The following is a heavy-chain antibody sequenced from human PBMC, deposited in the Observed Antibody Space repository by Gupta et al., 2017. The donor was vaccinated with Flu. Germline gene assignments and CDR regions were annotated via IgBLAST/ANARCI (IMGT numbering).Heavy chain of an antibody. CDR3: ARDAYYDFWSGTSYYYYGMDV. Sequence: EVQLVESGGGLVKPGGSLRLSCAASGFTFSSYSMNWVRQAPGKGLEWVSSISSSSSYIYYADSVKGRFTISRDNAKNSLYLQMNSLRAEDTAVYYCARDAYYDFWSGTSYYYYGMDVWGQGTTVTVSS. D-gene: IGHD3-3*01. CDR1: GFTFSSYS. V-gene: IGHV3-21*01. J-gene: IGHJ6*02. CDR2: ISSSSSYI.